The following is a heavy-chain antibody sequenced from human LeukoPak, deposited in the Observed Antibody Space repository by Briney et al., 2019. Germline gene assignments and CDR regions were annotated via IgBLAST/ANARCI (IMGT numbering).Heavy chain of an antibody. Sequence: GGSLRLSCAASGFTFSNYAMSWVRQAPGKGPEWVSVIYGADGTYYADSVKGRFTISRDNPKNTLYLQMNSLRPEDTAVYYCARDGLLGATNPFDYWGQGTLVTVSS. CDR2: IYGADGT. CDR1: GFTFSNYA. CDR3: ARDGLLGATNPFDY. V-gene: IGHV3-66*01. D-gene: IGHD1-26*01. J-gene: IGHJ4*02.